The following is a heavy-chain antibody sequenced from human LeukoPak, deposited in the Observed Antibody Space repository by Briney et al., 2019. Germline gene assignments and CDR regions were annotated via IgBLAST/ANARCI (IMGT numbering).Heavy chain of an antibody. V-gene: IGHV4-34*01. D-gene: IGHD2-15*01. CDR3: ASNRDRPDAFDI. CDR1: GGSFSGYY. Sequence: SETLSLTCAVYGGSFSGYYWSWIRQPPGKGLEWIGSIYYSGSTYYNPSLKSRVTISVDTSKNQFSLKLSSVTAADTAVYYCASNRDRPDAFDIWGQGTMVTVSS. J-gene: IGHJ3*02. CDR2: IYYSGST.